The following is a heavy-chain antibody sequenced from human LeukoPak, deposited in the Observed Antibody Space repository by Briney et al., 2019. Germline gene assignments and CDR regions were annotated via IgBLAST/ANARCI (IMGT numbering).Heavy chain of an antibody. Sequence: PSETLSLTCAVYVGSFSGYYWSWIRQPPGKGREWIGEINDSGSTSYTPSLKNRVTISLDTSKNQFSLKLFSMTAADTAVYYCARARFEVYTVRSFYYGMDVWGQGTTVTVSS. CDR3: ARARFEVYTVRSFYYGMDV. D-gene: IGHD4-17*01. CDR2: INDSGST. CDR1: VGSFSGYY. V-gene: IGHV4-34*01. J-gene: IGHJ6*02.